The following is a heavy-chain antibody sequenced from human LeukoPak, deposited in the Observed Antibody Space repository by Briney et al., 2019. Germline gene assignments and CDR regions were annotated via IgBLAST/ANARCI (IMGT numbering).Heavy chain of an antibody. Sequence: PSQTLSLTCTVSGGSISSGGYYWSWIRQHPGKGLEWFGYIYYSGSTYYNPSLKSRVTISVDTSKNQFSLKLSSVTAADTAVYYCARERVVTAIPTHHYYYGMDVWGQGTTVTVSS. CDR3: ARERVVTAIPTHHYYYGMDV. CDR1: GGSISSGGYY. J-gene: IGHJ6*02. CDR2: IYYSGST. D-gene: IGHD2-21*02. V-gene: IGHV4-31*03.